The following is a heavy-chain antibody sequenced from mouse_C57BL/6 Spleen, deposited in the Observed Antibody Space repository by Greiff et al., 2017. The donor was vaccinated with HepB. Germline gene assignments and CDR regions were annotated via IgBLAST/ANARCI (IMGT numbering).Heavy chain of an antibody. V-gene: IGHV1-15*01. J-gene: IGHJ3*01. CDR1: GYTFTDYE. CDR3: TRLEKIGWLGAY. CDR2: IDPETGGT. D-gene: IGHD2-3*01. Sequence: VKLQQSGAELVRPGASVTLSCKASGYTFTDYEMHWVKQTPVHGLEWIGAIDPETGGTAYNQKFKGKAILTADKSSSTAYMELRSLTSEDSAVYYCTRLEKIGWLGAYWGQGTLVTVSA.